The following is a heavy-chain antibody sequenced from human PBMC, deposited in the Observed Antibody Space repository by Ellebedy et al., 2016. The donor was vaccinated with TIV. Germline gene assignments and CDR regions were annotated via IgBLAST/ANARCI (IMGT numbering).Heavy chain of an antibody. CDR1: GYTFTNYG. J-gene: IGHJ4*02. CDR3: VRDLSTADYRDY. CDR2: ISAYTGNT. D-gene: IGHD4-11*01. Sequence: ASVKVSCKASGYTFTNYGISWVRQAPGQGLEWVGWISAYTGNTDYAQRFQGRVTVTIDTSTSTVYMELSSLRSDDTAVYYCVRDLSTADYRDYWGQGTLVTVSS. V-gene: IGHV1-18*01.